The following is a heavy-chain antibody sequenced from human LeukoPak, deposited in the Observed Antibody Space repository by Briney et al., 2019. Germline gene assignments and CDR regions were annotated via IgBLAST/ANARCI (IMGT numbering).Heavy chain of an antibody. CDR2: INPNSGGT. Sequence: ASVKVSCKASEYSFIDYFIYWVRQAPGQGLEWMGRINPNSGGTKYAQKFQGRVTMTRDTSINTAYMELSRLSSDDTAVYYCARGGAAWYVDYWGQGTLVTVSS. CDR1: EYSFIDYF. CDR3: ARGGAAWYVDY. V-gene: IGHV1-2*06. D-gene: IGHD6-13*01. J-gene: IGHJ4*02.